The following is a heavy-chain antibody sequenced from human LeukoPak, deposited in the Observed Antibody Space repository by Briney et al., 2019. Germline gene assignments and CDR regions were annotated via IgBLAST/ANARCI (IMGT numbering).Heavy chain of an antibody. J-gene: IGHJ4*02. CDR2: ISGSGDSK. Sequence: GGSLRLSCAASGFTFSNYAMSWVRQAPGKGLEWVSVISGSGDSKYNADSEKGRFTIPRDTSNNTFYLQMNSLRAEDTAIFYGAKVRSAVVAAATNNWGQGTLGTVSS. V-gene: IGHV3-23*01. CDR1: GFTFSNYA. CDR3: AKVRSAVVAAATNN. D-gene: IGHD2-15*01.